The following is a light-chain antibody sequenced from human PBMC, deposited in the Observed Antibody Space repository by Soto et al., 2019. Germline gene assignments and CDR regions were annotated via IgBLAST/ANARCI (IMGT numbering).Light chain of an antibody. CDR2: NNN. Sequence: QSVLTQPPSASGTPGQRVTISCSGSRSNIGNNAVSWYQQFPGTAPKLLIYNNNQRPSGVPDRFSGSKSGTSASLAISGLQSDDEADYYCATWDACRNARGVFGGGTKLTVL. CDR1: RSNIGNNA. CDR3: ATWDACRNARGV. J-gene: IGLJ3*02. V-gene: IGLV1-44*01.